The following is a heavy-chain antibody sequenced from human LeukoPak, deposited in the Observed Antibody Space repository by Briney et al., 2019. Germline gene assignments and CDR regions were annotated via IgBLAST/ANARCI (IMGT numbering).Heavy chain of an antibody. J-gene: IGHJ3*02. CDR2: ISSSGGII. CDR3: ARAQLGYNYGHDAFDI. CDR1: GFTFSDYH. V-gene: IGHV3-11*04. Sequence: GGSLRLSCATSGFTFSDYHMNWIRQAPGKGLEWVSYISSSGGIIYYADSVKGRFTISRDNTKNTLYLQMNSLRAEDTAVYYCARAQLGYNYGHDAFDIWGQGTMVTVSS. D-gene: IGHD5-18*01.